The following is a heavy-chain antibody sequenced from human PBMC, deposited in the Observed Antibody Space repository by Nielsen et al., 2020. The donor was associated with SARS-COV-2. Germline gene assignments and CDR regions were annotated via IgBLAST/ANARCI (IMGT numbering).Heavy chain of an antibody. Sequence: GESLKISCKGSGYSFTSYWIGWVRQMPGKGLEWMGIIYPGDSDTRYSPSFQGQVTISADKSISTAYLQWSSLKASDTAVYYCARVGSSGWYLSGYFDYWGQGTLVTVSS. CDR1: GYSFTSYW. D-gene: IGHD6-19*01. CDR2: IYPGDSDT. V-gene: IGHV5-51*01. CDR3: ARVGSSGWYLSGYFDY. J-gene: IGHJ4*02.